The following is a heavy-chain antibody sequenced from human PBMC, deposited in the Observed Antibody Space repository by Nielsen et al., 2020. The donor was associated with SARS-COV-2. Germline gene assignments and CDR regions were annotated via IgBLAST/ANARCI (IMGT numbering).Heavy chain of an antibody. CDR3: ARGPGSYFPAFDI. V-gene: IGHV4-34*01. Sequence: SETLSLTCAVYGGSFSGYYWSWIRQPPGKGLEWIGEINHSGSTNYNPSLKSRVTISVDTSKNQFSLKLSSVTAADTAVYYCARGPGSYFPAFDIRGQGTMVTVSS. D-gene: IGHD1-26*01. CDR2: INHSGST. J-gene: IGHJ3*02. CDR1: GGSFSGYY.